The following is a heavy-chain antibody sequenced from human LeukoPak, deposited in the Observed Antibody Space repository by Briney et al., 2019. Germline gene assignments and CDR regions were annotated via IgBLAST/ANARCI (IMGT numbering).Heavy chain of an antibody. CDR3: ARDTVGGSYYVIDDHDAFDI. CDR2: ISAYNGNT. J-gene: IGHJ3*02. D-gene: IGHD1-26*01. Sequence: ASVKVSCKASGYTFTSYGISWVRQAPGQGLEWMGWISAYNGNTNYAQKLQGRVTMTTDTSTSTAYMELRSLRSDDTAVYYCARDTVGGSYYVIDDHDAFDIWGQGTMVTVSS. V-gene: IGHV1-18*01. CDR1: GYTFTSYG.